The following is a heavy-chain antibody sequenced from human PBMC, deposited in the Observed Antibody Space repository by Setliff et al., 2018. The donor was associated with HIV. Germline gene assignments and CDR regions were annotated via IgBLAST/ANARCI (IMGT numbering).Heavy chain of an antibody. V-gene: IGHV4-59*01. J-gene: IGHJ4*02. CDR2: IFPGGAT. CDR3: AKSSPSIGYITDC. Sequence: SETLSLTCSVSGVSISSYYWSWIRHSPGKGLEWIGIIFPGGATNYNPSLTSRVTIAVDTSKNHLFLKLTSVTPADTAVYFCAKSSPSIGYITDCWGQGAPVTVSS. D-gene: IGHD5-12*01. CDR1: GVSISSYY.